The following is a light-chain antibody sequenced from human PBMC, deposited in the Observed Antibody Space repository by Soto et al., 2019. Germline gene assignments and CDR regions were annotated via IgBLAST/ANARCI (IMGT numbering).Light chain of an antibody. Sequence: DIQMTQSPSTLSAFVGDRVTITCRASQSISLWLAWYQQKPGKAPRLLIYDVSTLESGVPSRFSGSGSGTEFSLIIKSVEPDDFATYYCQQYNSYSWTFGQGTKVEIK. V-gene: IGKV1-5*01. J-gene: IGKJ1*01. CDR2: DVS. CDR3: QQYNSYSWT. CDR1: QSISLW.